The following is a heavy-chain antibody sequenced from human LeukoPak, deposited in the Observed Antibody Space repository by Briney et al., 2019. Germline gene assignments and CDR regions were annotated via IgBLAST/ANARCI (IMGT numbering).Heavy chain of an antibody. V-gene: IGHV3-23*01. CDR2: ISGSGGST. J-gene: IGHJ5*02. CDR1: GFTFSSYA. Sequence: GSLRLSCAASGFTFSSYAMSWVRQAPGKGLEWVSAISGSGGSTYYADSVKGRFTIFRDNSKNTLYLQMNSLRAEDTAVYYCAKGNCSSTSCYRNWFDPWGQGTLVTVSS. D-gene: IGHD2-2*02. CDR3: AKGNCSSTSCYRNWFDP.